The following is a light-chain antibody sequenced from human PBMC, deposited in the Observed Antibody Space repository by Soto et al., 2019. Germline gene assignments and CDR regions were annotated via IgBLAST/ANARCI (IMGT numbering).Light chain of an antibody. CDR1: SGHSSYI. J-gene: IGLJ3*02. CDR2: LEGSGSY. CDR3: ETWGSNTRV. V-gene: IGLV4-60*01. Sequence: QSVLTQSSSASASLGSSVKLTCTLSSGHSSYIIAWHQQQPGKAPRYLMKLEGSGSYNKGSGVPDRFSGSSSGADRYLTISNHQLEDEADYYCETWGSNTRVFGGGTKLTVL.